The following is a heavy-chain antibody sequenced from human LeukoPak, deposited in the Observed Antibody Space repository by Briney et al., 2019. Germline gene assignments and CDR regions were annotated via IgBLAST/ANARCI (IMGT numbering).Heavy chain of an antibody. D-gene: IGHD3-22*01. Sequence: PSETLSLTCTVSGYSISSGYYWGWIRQPPGKGLEWIGSIYHSGSTYYNPSLKSRVTISVDTSKNQFSLKLSSVTAADTAVYYCARAGSDSSHLDYWGQGTLVTVSS. CDR1: GYSISSGYY. V-gene: IGHV4-38-2*02. J-gene: IGHJ4*02. CDR3: ARAGSDSSHLDY. CDR2: IYHSGST.